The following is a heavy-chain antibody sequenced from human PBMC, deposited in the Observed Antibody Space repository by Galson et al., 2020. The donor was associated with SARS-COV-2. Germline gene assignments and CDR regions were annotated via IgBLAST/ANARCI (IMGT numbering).Heavy chain of an antibody. Sequence: GESLKISCVAPGFTFDDYTMHWVRQTPGKGLEWVSLITWDGVGTYYADSVKGRFTISRDNTKNSLFLQMNSLRTEDTALYYCVKEMFSSSWFDDWGQGTLVTVSS. CDR1: GFTFDDYT. CDR3: VKEMFSSSWFDD. J-gene: IGHJ4*02. D-gene: IGHD6-13*01. V-gene: IGHV3-43*01. CDR2: ITWDGVGT.